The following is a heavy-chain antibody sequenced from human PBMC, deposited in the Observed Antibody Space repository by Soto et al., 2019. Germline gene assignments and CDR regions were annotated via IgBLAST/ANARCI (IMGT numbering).Heavy chain of an antibody. CDR1: GGSISRGDYY. Sequence: QVQLQESGPGLVKPSQTLSLTCTVSGGSISRGDYYWSWIRQHPGKGLERIGYIHYSGNTYYNPSLKSRGSISADTSKNQFSLRLTSVTPADTAMYYCARVNSAATSDYWGQGSLVTVSS. D-gene: IGHD6-13*01. J-gene: IGHJ4*02. CDR2: IHYSGNT. V-gene: IGHV4-31*03. CDR3: ARVNSAATSDY.